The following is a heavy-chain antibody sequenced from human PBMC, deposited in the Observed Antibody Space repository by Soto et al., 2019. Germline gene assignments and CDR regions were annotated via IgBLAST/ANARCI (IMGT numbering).Heavy chain of an antibody. V-gene: IGHV4-31*03. J-gene: IGHJ6*02. CDR1: GGSISSGGYY. CDR2: IYYSGNT. D-gene: IGHD5-18*01. CDR3: ARDRLMATAGTARHYFGLDV. Sequence: SETLSLTCTVSGGSISSGGYYWSWVRQNPRRGLEWIGNIYYSGNTYYNPSLKSRLTISVDTSKNQFSLNLSSVTAADTAVYYCARDRLMATAGTARHYFGLDVWGQGTTVTVSS.